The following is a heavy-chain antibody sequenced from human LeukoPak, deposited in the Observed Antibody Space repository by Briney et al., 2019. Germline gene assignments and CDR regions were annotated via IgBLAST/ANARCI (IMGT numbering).Heavy chain of an antibody. Sequence: GGSLRLSCEASRFIFSTYWMTWVRQAPGKGLEWVANIRHDGSEKYYVDSVKGRFTISRDNAKNSLFLQMNSLRAEDTAVCYCTRIYCSGGICSYFDYWGQGTLVTVSS. J-gene: IGHJ4*02. CDR2: IRHDGSEK. CDR3: TRIYCSGGICSYFDY. CDR1: RFIFSTYW. D-gene: IGHD2-15*01. V-gene: IGHV3-7*01.